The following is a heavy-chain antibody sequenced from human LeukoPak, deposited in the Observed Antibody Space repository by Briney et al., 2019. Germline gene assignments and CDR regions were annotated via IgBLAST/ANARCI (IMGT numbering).Heavy chain of an antibody. CDR2: ISAYTGNS. J-gene: IGHJ5*01. CDR3: ARPPRNSGWNLNCFDS. V-gene: IGHV1-18*01. D-gene: IGHD6-19*01. Sequence: ASVKVSCKASNYTFINYGIAWVRQVPGQGLEWMGWISAYTGNSNYAQRLQGRVTMTTDTSTNTAYMELSSLRSEDTAVYYCARPPRNSGWNLNCFDSWGQGTLVTVSS. CDR1: NYTFINYG.